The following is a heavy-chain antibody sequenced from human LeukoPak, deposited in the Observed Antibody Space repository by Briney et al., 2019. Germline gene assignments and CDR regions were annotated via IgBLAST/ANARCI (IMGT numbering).Heavy chain of an antibody. V-gene: IGHV1-69*06. Sequence: ASVKVSCKASGGTFSSYAISWVRQAPGQGLEWMGGIIPIFGTANYAQKFQGRVTITADKSTSTACMELSSLRSEDTAVYYCAREGATGGAFDIWGQGTMVTVSS. J-gene: IGHJ3*02. D-gene: IGHD1-26*01. CDR3: AREGATGGAFDI. CDR2: IIPIFGTA. CDR1: GGTFSSYA.